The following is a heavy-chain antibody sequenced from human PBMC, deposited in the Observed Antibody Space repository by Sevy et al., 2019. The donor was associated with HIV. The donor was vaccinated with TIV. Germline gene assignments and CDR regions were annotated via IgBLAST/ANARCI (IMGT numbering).Heavy chain of an antibody. CDR3: ARGLVNWDGMDV. D-gene: IGHD7-27*01. CDR2: ISFMSNYI. V-gene: IGHV3-21*01. CDR1: GFTFSNYN. Sequence: GGSLRLSCAASGFTFSNYNMNWVRRAPGKGLEWVSFISFMSNYIYYGDSVKGRFTISRDNAKNSVYLQMNSLRAEDTAVYSCARGLVNWDGMDVWGQGTTVTVSS. J-gene: IGHJ6*02.